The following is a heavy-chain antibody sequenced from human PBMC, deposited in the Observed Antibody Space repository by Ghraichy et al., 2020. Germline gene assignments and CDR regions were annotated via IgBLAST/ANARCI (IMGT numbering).Heavy chain of an antibody. CDR3: AKGEWDSGIAAAGTSLFDY. Sequence: GGSLRLSCAASGFTFSSYAMSWVRQAPGKGLEWVSAISGSGGSTYYADSVKGRFTISRDNSKNTLYLQMNSLRAEDTAVYYGAKGEWDSGIAAAGTSLFDYWGQGTLVTVSS. D-gene: IGHD6-13*01. V-gene: IGHV3-23*01. CDR1: GFTFSSYA. J-gene: IGHJ4*02. CDR2: ISGSGGST.